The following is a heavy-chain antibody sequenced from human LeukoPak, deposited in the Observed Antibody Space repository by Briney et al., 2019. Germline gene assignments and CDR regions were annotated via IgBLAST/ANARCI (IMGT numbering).Heavy chain of an antibody. D-gene: IGHD3-10*01. CDR3: EKDDNYIRLLS. CDR1: GFTFSTFA. CDR2: ISGRGGHT. V-gene: IGHV3-23*01. Sequence: GWSLRLSCAASGFTFSTFAMSWVRQPPGQGLVWVSGISGRGGHTYYADSVKGRFTISRDNSNNTLYLHMNNLTAEDTAVYYCEKDDNYIRLLSWGQGTLVTASS. J-gene: IGHJ5*02.